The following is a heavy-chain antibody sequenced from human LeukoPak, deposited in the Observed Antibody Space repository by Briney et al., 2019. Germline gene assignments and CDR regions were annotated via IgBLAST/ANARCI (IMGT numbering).Heavy chain of an antibody. CDR1: GGSISSYY. V-gene: IGHV4-4*07. Sequence: SETLSLTCTVSGGSISSYYWSWIRQPAGKGLEWIGRIYTSGSTNYNPSLKSRVTMSVDTSKNRFSLKLSSVTAADTAVYYCARDGLYNYGYSYFDYWGQGTLVTVSS. CDR3: ARDGLYNYGYSYFDY. J-gene: IGHJ4*02. CDR2: IYTSGST. D-gene: IGHD5-18*01.